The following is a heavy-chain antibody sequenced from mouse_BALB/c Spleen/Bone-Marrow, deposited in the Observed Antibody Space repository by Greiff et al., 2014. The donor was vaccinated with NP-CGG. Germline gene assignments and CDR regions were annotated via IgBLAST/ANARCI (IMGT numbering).Heavy chain of an antibody. V-gene: IGHV5-12-2*01. CDR1: GFTFSSYT. D-gene: IGHD1-1*02. Sequence: EVQGVESGGGLVQPGGSLKLSCAASGFTFSSYTMSWVRQTPEKRLEWVAYISNGGGSTYYPDTVKGRFTISRDNAKNTLCLQMSSLKSEDTAMYYCARGGNPFAYWGQGTLVTVSA. CDR2: ISNGGGST. J-gene: IGHJ3*01. CDR3: ARGGNPFAY.